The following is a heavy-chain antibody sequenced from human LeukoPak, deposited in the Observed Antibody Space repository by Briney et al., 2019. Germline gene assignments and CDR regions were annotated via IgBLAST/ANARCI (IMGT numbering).Heavy chain of an antibody. Sequence: GGSLRLSCAASGFTFSSYGMHWVRQAPGKGLEWVAVISYDGSNKYYADSVKGRFTISRDNSKNTLYLQMNSLRAEDTAVYYCAKSATGTTSNWFDPWGQGTLVTVSS. CDR3: AKSATGTTSNWFDP. CDR2: ISYDGSNK. V-gene: IGHV3-30*18. CDR1: GFTFSSYG. J-gene: IGHJ5*02. D-gene: IGHD1-7*01.